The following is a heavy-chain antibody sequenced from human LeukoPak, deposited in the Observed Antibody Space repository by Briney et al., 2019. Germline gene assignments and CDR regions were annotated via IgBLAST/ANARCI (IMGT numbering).Heavy chain of an antibody. Sequence: GGSLRLSCAASGFTFSDYYMSWIRQAPGKGLEWGSVIYSGGSTYYADSVEGRFTVSRDNSKSTLYLEMKSLRADDTAVYYCARDLHPRLTGYFDYWGQGTVVTVSS. J-gene: IGHJ4*02. CDR3: ARDLHPRLTGYFDY. D-gene: IGHD3-16*01. CDR1: GFTFSDYY. V-gene: IGHV3-53*01. CDR2: IYSGGST.